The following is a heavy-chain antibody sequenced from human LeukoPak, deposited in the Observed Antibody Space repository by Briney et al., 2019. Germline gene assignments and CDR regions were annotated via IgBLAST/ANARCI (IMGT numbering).Heavy chain of an antibody. CDR1: GGSISSGGYY. Sequence: SETLSLTCTVSGGSISSGGYYWSWIRQHPGTGLEWIGYIYYSGSTYYNPSLKSRVTISVDTSKNQFSLKLSSVTAADTAVYYCARDLGYYYDSSGSKGYFDLWGRGTLVTVSS. CDR3: ARDLGYYYDSSGSKGYFDL. V-gene: IGHV4-31*03. J-gene: IGHJ2*01. CDR2: IYYSGST. D-gene: IGHD3-22*01.